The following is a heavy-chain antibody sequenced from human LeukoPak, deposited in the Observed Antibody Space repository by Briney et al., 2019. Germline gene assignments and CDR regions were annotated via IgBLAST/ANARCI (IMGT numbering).Heavy chain of an antibody. V-gene: IGHV4-39*07. Sequence: PSETLSLTCTVSGGSTSSNSYYWGWVRQPPGKGLEWIGSIYHSGSTYYNPSLKSRVTISVDTSKNQFSLKLSSVTAADTAVYYCARTTIAVAGYFDYWGQGTLVTVSS. CDR3: ARTTIAVAGYFDY. CDR1: GGSTSSNSYY. J-gene: IGHJ4*02. CDR2: IYHSGST. D-gene: IGHD6-19*01.